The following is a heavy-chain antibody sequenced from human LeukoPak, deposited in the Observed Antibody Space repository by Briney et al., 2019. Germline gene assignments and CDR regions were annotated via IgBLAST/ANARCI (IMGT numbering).Heavy chain of an antibody. CDR3: AGRGLYGESRGMDV. Sequence: PSETLSLTCTVSGGSISSYYWSWIRQPPGKGLEWIGYIYYSGSTNSNPSLKSRVTISVDTSKNQFSLKLSSVTAADTAVYYCAGRGLYGESRGMDVWGQGTTVTVSS. D-gene: IGHD4-17*01. CDR2: IYYSGST. CDR1: GGSISSYY. V-gene: IGHV4-59*08. J-gene: IGHJ6*02.